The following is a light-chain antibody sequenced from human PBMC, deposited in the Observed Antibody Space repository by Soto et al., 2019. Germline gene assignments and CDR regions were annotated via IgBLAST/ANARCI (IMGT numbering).Light chain of an antibody. CDR1: QNVSSSY. V-gene: IGKV3-20*01. CDR2: GAL. J-gene: IGKJ1*01. Sequence: TVLTQSPGTLSLSPGERATLSCRASQNVSSSYLAWFQQKPGLAPRLLIYGALSRATGIPDRFSGSGSGTDFTLTISRLEPEDFAMYYCQQYGSSPWTFGQGTKVDIK. CDR3: QQYGSSPWT.